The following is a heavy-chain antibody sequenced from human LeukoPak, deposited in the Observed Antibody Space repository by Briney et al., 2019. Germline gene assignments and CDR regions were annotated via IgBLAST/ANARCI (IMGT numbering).Heavy chain of an antibody. CDR2: IHHSGST. J-gene: IGHJ2*01. CDR3: ARVVYYYDVGGYSFDL. D-gene: IGHD3-22*01. CDR1: GYSISSGYY. Sequence: SETLSLTCDVSGYSISSGYYWGWIRQPPGKGLEWIGSIHHSGSTYHNPSLKSRVIISVDTSRNQFSLKLSTVTAADTAVYYCARVVYYYDVGGYSFDLWGRGTLVTVSS. V-gene: IGHV4-38-2*01.